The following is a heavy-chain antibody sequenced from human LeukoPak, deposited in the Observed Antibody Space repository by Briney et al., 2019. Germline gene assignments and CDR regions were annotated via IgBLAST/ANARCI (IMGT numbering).Heavy chain of an antibody. CDR1: GYTFTGYY. V-gene: IGHV1-2*02. CDR3: ARELPGYCSGGSCYYFDY. Sequence: ASVKVSRKASGYTFTGYYMHWVRQAPGQGLEWMGWINPNSGGTNYAQKFQGRVTMTRDTSISTAYMELSRLRSDDTAVYYCARELPGYCSGGSCYYFDYWGQGTLVTVSS. D-gene: IGHD2-15*01. J-gene: IGHJ4*02. CDR2: INPNSGGT.